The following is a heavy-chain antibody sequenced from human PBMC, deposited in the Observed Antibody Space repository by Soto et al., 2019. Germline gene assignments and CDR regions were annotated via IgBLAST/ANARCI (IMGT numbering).Heavy chain of an antibody. V-gene: IGHV4-30-2*01. J-gene: IGHJ6*02. CDR3: ARDQYSSSWFGTKRDYYYYGMDV. D-gene: IGHD6-13*01. Sequence: SETLSLTCAVSGGSISSGGYSWSWIRQPPGKGLEWIGYIYHSGSTYYNPSLKSRVTISVDRSKNQFSLKLSSVTAADTAVYYCARDQYSSSWFGTKRDYYYYGMDVWGQGTTVTVSS. CDR1: GGSISSGGYS. CDR2: IYHSGST.